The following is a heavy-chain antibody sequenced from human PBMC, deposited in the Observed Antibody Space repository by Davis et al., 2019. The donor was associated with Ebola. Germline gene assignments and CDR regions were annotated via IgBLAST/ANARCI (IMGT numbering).Heavy chain of an antibody. CDR3: ARETAPGDGWDYYGMDV. D-gene: IGHD5-24*01. CDR2: ISYDGSNK. J-gene: IGHJ6*02. CDR1: GFTFSSYG. V-gene: IGHV3-30*03. Sequence: GESLKISCAASGFTFSSYGMHWVRQAPGKGLEWVAVISYDGSNKYYADSVKGRFTISKDNSKNTLYLQMNSLRAEDTAVYYCARETAPGDGWDYYGMDVWGQGTTVTVSS.